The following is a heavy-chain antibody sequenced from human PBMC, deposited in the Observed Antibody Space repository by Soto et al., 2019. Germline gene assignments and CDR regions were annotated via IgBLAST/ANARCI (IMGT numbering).Heavy chain of an antibody. J-gene: IGHJ5*01. Sequence: SETLSLTXTISGDSFSNHYWTWIRQSPGKGLEWIGYIFHSGITDYNPSVKSRVTISIDKSRNLFSLNLTSVTAADTAVYYCARDRYFYDSRGYYRTLDSWGQGTLVTVSS. V-gene: IGHV4-59*11. CDR2: IFHSGIT. CDR1: GDSFSNHY. D-gene: IGHD3-22*01. CDR3: ARDRYFYDSRGYYRTLDS.